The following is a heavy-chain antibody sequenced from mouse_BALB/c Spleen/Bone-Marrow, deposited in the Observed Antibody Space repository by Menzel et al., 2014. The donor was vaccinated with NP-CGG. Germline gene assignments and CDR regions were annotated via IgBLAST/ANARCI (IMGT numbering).Heavy chain of an antibody. CDR2: IHPNSGNT. J-gene: IGHJ2*01. CDR3: ARELGRGYYFDY. Sequence: QVQLKQSGSVLVRPGASVKLSCKASGYTFTSSWMHWAKQRPGQGLEWIGEIHPNSGNTNYNEKFKGKATLTVDTSSSTACVDLSSLTSEDSAVYYCARELGRGYYFDYWGQSTPLTLSS. V-gene: IGHV1S130*01. D-gene: IGHD4-1*01. CDR1: GYTFTSSW.